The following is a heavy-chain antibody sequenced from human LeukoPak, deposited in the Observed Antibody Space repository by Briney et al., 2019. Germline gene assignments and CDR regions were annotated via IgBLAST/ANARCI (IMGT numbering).Heavy chain of an antibody. V-gene: IGHV4-30-4*01. D-gene: IGHD3-10*01. Sequence: SQTLSLTCTVSGGSISSGDYYWSWIRQPPGKGLEWIGYIYYSGSTYYNPSLKSRVTISVDTSKNQFSLKLSSVTAADTAVYYCARVATTTVRGVGDSWFDPWGQGTLVTVSS. CDR3: ARVATTTVRGVGDSWFDP. J-gene: IGHJ5*02. CDR1: GGSISSGDYY. CDR2: IYYSGST.